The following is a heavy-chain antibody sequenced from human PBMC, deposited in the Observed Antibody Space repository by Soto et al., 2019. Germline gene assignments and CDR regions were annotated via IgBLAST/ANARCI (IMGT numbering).Heavy chain of an antibody. Sequence: GASVKVSCQAPGYIFTSYYIHSTRQAPGQGLEWIGIINPSSGDITNTPKFRGRVTKTRYTSTSTVYMELCILRSDDTAVYFCSRDAALYPYDNDAYYLFDFWGQGTLVTVSS. CDR1: GYIFTSYY. J-gene: IGHJ4*02. V-gene: IGHV1-46*01. D-gene: IGHD3-22*01. CDR2: INPSSGDI. CDR3: SRDAALYPYDNDAYYLFDF.